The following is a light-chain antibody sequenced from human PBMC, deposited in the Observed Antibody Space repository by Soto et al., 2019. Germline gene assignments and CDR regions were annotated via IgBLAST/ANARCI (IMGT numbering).Light chain of an antibody. CDR1: SSDVGGYNY. CDR2: EVS. Sequence: QSVLTQPASVSGSPGQSITISCTGTSSDVGGYNYVSWYQQHPGKAPKLMIYEVSNRPSGVSNRFSGSKSGNTASLTISGLHAEDDSDYYCTSYTSRGYVFGTGTKLTLL. J-gene: IGLJ1*01. CDR3: TSYTSRGYV. V-gene: IGLV2-14*01.